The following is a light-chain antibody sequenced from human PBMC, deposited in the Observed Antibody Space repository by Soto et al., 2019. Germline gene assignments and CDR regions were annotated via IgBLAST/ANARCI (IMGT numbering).Light chain of an antibody. J-gene: IGKJ1*01. CDR1: QSVTSRY. V-gene: IGKV3-20*01. Sequence: IVSTQCPATLSESPGERATLSCRASQSVTSRYLAWYQQKPGQAPRLLIYGASSRATGIPDRFSGSGSGTDFTLTISRLEPEDFTVYYFQQYARSPWTFGQRTTVDLK. CDR2: GAS. CDR3: QQYARSPWT.